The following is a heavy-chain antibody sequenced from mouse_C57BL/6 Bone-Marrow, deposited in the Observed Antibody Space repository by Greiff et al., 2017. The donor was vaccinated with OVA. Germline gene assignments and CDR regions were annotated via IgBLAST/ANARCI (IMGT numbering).Heavy chain of an antibody. CDR3: ARDDYYDYDAFAY. J-gene: IGHJ3*01. V-gene: IGHV5-4*01. CDR1: GFTFSSYA. CDR2: ISDGGSYT. Sequence: DVMLVESGGGLVKPGGSLKLSCAASGFTFSSYAMSWVRQTPEKRLEWVATISDGGSYTYYPDNVKGRFPISRDNAKNNLYLQMSHLKSEDTAMYYCARDDYYDYDAFAYWGQGTLVTVSA. D-gene: IGHD2-4*01.